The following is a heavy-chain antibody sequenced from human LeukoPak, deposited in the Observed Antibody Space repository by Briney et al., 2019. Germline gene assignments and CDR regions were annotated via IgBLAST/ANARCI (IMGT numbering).Heavy chain of an antibody. CDR3: ARGETSYAD. CDR1: GFTFSSYW. V-gene: IGHV3-7*01. J-gene: IGHJ4*02. Sequence: GGSLRLSCAASGFTFSSYWMSWVRQAPGKGLEWVASIKQDGGDEKYVDSVKGRFTISRDNAKTSVWLQLNGLRVEDTAVYYCARGETSYADWGQGTLVTVSS. CDR2: IKQDGGDE.